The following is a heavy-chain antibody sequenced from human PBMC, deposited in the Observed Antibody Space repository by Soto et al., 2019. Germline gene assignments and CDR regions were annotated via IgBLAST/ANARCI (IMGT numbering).Heavy chain of an antibody. CDR3: AKNQGGDFSTWYYNGMDV. Sequence: HPVGSLRLSCAASGFTFSSNAMSWVRQARGKGLEWVAAISGSGGSTYYADSVKGRFTISRDNSKNTLFLQMNSLRAEDTAEYYCAKNQGGDFSTWYYNGMDVWGQGTTVTVSS. J-gene: IGHJ6*02. V-gene: IGHV3-23*01. D-gene: IGHD3-3*01. CDR2: ISGSGGST. CDR1: GFTFSSNA.